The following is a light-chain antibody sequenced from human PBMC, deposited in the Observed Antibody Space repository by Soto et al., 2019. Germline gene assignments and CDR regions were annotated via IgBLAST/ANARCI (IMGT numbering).Light chain of an antibody. J-gene: IGKJ5*01. CDR3: QQRSNWPIT. CDR2: DAS. Sequence: EIVLTQSPGTLSLSPGARAPLSCRASQSISTNHLVWYQQKPGQAPRLLIYDASNRATGIPARFSGSGSGTDFTLTISSLEPEDFAVYYCQQRSNWPITFGQGTRLEI. CDR1: QSISTN. V-gene: IGKV3-11*01.